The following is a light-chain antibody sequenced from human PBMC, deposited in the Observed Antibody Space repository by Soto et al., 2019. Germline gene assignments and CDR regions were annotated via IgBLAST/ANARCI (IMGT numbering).Light chain of an antibody. CDR1: QSVRSTY. CDR2: DAS. CDR3: QQYGSSLGVT. Sequence: DNGLTQAPGTLSLAPGERATLSRRASQSVRSTYLGWYQHKRGQAPRLLIYDASRRATGIPDRFSGSGSGTDFTLTISRLEPEDFAVYYCQQYGSSLGVTFGGGTKVDIK. J-gene: IGKJ4*01. V-gene: IGKV3-20*01.